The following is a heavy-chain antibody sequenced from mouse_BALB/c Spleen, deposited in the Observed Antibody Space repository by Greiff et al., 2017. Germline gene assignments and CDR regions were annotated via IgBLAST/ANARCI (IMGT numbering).Heavy chain of an antibody. CDR1: GYTFTDYE. CDR3: TSGNYGGDY. Sequence: VQLQESGAELVRPGASVTLSCKASGYTFTDYEMHWVKQTPVHGLEWIGAIDPETGGTAYNQKFKGKATLTADKSSSTAYMELRSLTSEDSAVYYCTSGNYGGDYWGQGTSVTVSS. CDR2: IDPETGGT. D-gene: IGHD2-1*01. J-gene: IGHJ4*01. V-gene: IGHV1-15*01.